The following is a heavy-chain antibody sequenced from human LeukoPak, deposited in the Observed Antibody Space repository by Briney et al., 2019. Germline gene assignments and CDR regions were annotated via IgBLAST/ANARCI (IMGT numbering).Heavy chain of an antibody. CDR1: GYTFTSYD. D-gene: IGHD5-18*01. CDR2: MNPNSGNT. CDR3: ARDLRYSYGPFDY. Sequence: GASVKVSCKASGYTFTSYDINWVRQATGQGLEWMGWMNPNSGNTGYAQKFQGRVTITRNTSISTAYMELSSLRSEDTAVYYCARDLRYSYGPFDYWGQGTLVTVSS. J-gene: IGHJ4*02. V-gene: IGHV1-8*03.